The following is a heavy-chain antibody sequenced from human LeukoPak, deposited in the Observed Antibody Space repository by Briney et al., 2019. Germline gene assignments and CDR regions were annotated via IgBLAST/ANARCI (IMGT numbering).Heavy chain of an antibody. D-gene: IGHD6-13*01. J-gene: IGHJ4*02. CDR1: GYSFTSYW. CDR2: IDPSDSYT. V-gene: IGHV5-10-1*01. CDR3: ARFDPIIAPAGPTGDY. Sequence: GESLQISCKGSGYSFTSYWISWVRQMPGKGLEWMGRIDPSDSYTNYSPSFQGHVTISADKSISTAYLQWSSLKAPDTAMYYCARFDPIIAPAGPTGDYWGQGTWSPSPQ.